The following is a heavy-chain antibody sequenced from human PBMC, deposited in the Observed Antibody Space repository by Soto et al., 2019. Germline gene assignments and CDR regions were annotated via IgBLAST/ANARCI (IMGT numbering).Heavy chain of an antibody. CDR1: GFTVSSNY. CDR2: IYSGGST. V-gene: IGHV3-53*01. Sequence: GGSLRLSCAASGFTVSSNYMSWVRQAPGKGLEWVSVIYSGGSTYYADSVKGRFTISRDNSKNTLYLQMNSLRAEDTAVYYCAREAGYYYYFDYWGQGTLVTVYS. CDR3: AREAGYYYYFDY. J-gene: IGHJ4*02. D-gene: IGHD3-10*01.